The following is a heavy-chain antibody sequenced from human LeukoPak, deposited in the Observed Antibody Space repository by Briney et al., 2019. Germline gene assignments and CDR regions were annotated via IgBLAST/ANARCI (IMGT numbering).Heavy chain of an antibody. CDR2: IKQDGNEK. CDR1: GFTFSSYW. J-gene: IGHJ4*02. D-gene: IGHD3-3*02. Sequence: PGGSLRLSCAASGFTFSSYWMTWVRQAPGKGLEWVASIKQDGNEKYYVDSVKGRFIISRDNARNSLYLQMSSLRADDTAVYYCARDGAFRIYDYWGQGTLVTVSS. CDR3: ARDGAFRIYDY. V-gene: IGHV3-7*01.